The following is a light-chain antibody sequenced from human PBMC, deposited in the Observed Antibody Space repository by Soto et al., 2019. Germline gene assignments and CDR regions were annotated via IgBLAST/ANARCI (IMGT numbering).Light chain of an antibody. V-gene: IGKV3-15*01. CDR1: QSVNSN. Sequence: EIVMTQSPVTLSVSPGDRATLSCRASQSVNSNLAWYQHKPGQTPKLLIYVASPRATGIPARFSGSGSGTEFPLTICSLQSEDFAVYYCQQYNVWPLTFGGGTKVEFK. CDR2: VAS. J-gene: IGKJ4*01. CDR3: QQYNVWPLT.